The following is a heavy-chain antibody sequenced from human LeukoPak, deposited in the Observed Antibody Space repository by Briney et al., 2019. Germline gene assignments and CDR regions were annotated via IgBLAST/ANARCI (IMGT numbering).Heavy chain of an antibody. CDR2: IRSKAYGGTT. CDR1: GFNFGDYA. D-gene: IGHD3-22*01. Sequence: GGSLRLSCTASGFNFGDYAMGWVRQAPGKGLEWVGFIRSKAYGGTTKNAASVKGRFTISRDDSRSIAYLQMNSLKTEDTAVYYCTRRYNYDSSGYYYVRDAFDIWGQGTMVTVSS. V-gene: IGHV3-49*04. J-gene: IGHJ3*02. CDR3: TRRYNYDSSGYYYVRDAFDI.